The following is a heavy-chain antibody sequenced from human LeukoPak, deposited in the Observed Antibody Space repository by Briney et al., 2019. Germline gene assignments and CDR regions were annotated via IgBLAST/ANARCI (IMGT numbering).Heavy chain of an antibody. Sequence: PGGSLRLSCAASGFTVSSNYMSWVRQAPGKGLEWVSVIYSGGSTYYADSVKGRFTISRDNSENIVYLQMNNLRAEDTAVYYCARDFRSGFPNWFDPWGQGALVTVSS. J-gene: IGHJ5*02. D-gene: IGHD3-3*01. CDR3: ARDFRSGFPNWFDP. CDR2: IYSGGST. CDR1: GFTVSSNY. V-gene: IGHV3-53*01.